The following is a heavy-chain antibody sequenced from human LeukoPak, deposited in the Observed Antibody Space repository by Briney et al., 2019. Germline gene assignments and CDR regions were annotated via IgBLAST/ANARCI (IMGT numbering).Heavy chain of an antibody. J-gene: IGHJ4*02. CDR2: ITANGGST. CDR3: ARDSGSYLQPTDY. CDR1: GFTFSTYA. V-gene: IGHV3-23*01. Sequence: PGGSLRLSCAASGFTFSTYAMTWVRQAPGKGLEWVSSITANGGSTYYADSVKGRFTISRDNSKNTLYLQMNSLRADDTAVYHCARDSGSYLQPTDYWGQGTLVTASS. D-gene: IGHD1-26*01.